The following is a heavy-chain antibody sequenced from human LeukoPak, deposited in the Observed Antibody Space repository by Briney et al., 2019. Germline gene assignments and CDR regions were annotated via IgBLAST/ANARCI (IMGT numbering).Heavy chain of an antibody. CDR3: ARDLSWLLNY. J-gene: IGHJ4*02. CDR1: GYIFTGYD. D-gene: IGHD5-12*01. V-gene: IGHV1-2*02. Sequence: ASVKVSCKASGYIFTGYDMHWLRRAPGQGLEWMGWINPNSGGTNYAQNFQGRVTMTRDTSISTAYMELSRLRSDDTAVHSCARDLSWLLNYWGQGTLVTVSS. CDR2: INPNSGGT.